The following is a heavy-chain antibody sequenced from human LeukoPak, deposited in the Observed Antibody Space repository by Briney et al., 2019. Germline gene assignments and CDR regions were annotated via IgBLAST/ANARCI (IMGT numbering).Heavy chain of an antibody. CDR1: GGSISSSSYY. CDR3: ARRPYSCSWYPARVPGSFWFDP. J-gene: IGHJ5*02. V-gene: IGHV4-39*07. CDR2: IYYSGST. Sequence: SETLSLTCNVSGGSISSSSYYWGWIRQPPGKILEWIGSIYYSGSTYYNPSLESRVTISVDTSKNQFSLKLSSVTAADTAVYYCARRPYSCSWYPARVPGSFWFDPWGQGTLVTVSS. D-gene: IGHD6-13*01.